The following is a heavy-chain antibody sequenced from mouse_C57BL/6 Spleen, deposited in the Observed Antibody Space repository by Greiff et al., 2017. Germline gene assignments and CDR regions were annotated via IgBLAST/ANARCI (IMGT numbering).Heavy chain of an antibody. J-gene: IGHJ3*01. CDR2: IDPETGGT. D-gene: IGHD2-4*01. CDR3: LIYYDYDAAY. Sequence: VQLQQSGAELVRPGASVTLSCKASGYTFTDYEMPWVKQTPVHGLEWIGAIDPETGGTAYNQKFKGKAILTADKSSSTAYMELRSLTSEDSAVYYCLIYYDYDAAYWGQGTLVTVSA. V-gene: IGHV1-15*01. CDR1: GYTFTDYE.